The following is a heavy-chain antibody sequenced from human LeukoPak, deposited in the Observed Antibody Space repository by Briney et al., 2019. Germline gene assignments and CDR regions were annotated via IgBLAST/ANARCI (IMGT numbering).Heavy chain of an antibody. CDR3: AADLPYSNYGPLDY. V-gene: IGHV1-58*01. Sequence: SVKVSCKASGFTFTNSAVQWVRQARGQRLEWIGWIVVGSGNTNYAQKFQERVTITGDMSANTAYLELSSLRSEDTAVYYCAADLPYSNYGPLDYWGQGTLVTVSS. CDR1: GFTFTNSA. CDR2: IVVGSGNT. D-gene: IGHD4-11*01. J-gene: IGHJ4*02.